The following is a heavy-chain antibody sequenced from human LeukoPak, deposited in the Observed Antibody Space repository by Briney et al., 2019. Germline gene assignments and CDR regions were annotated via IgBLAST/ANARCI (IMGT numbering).Heavy chain of an antibody. CDR2: IYPADSDS. CDR3: ARPRAVTGTRDALDI. V-gene: IGHV5-51*01. J-gene: IGHJ3*02. CDR1: GYSFTSYW. Sequence: GESLKISCKGSGYSFTSYWIGWVRQMPGKGLEWMGIIYPADSDSTYSPSFQGQVTISADRSISTAYLQWSSLKASDTAMYYCARPRAVTGTRDALDIWGQGTMVTVSS. D-gene: IGHD6-19*01.